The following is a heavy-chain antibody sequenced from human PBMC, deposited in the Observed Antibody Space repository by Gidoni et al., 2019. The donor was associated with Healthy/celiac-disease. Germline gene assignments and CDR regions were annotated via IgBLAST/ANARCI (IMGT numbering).Heavy chain of an antibody. V-gene: IGHV1-8*01. D-gene: IGHD5-12*01. CDR2: MNPNSGNT. Sequence: QVQLVQSGAEVKKPGASVKVSCKASGYTFTSYDINWVRQATGQGLEWMGWMNPNSGNTGYAQKFQGRVTMTRNTSISTAYMELSSLRSEDTAVYYCARVSPALPVWWLRTPDYYYYYYMDVWGKGTTVTVSS. J-gene: IGHJ6*03. CDR1: GYTFTSYD. CDR3: ARVSPALPVWWLRTPDYYYYYYMDV.